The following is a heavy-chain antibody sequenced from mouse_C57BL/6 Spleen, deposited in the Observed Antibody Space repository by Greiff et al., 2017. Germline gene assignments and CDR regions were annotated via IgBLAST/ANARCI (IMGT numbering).Heavy chain of an antibody. V-gene: IGHV1-26*01. J-gene: IGHJ1*03. CDR3: ARDNPHWYFDV. Sequence: VQLQQSGPELVKPGASVKISCKASGYTFTDYYMNWVKQSHGKSLEWIGDINPNNGGTSYNQKFKGKATLTVDKSSSTAYMELRSLTSEDSAVYYCARDNPHWYFDVWGTGTTVTVSS. CDR1: GYTFTDYY. CDR2: INPNNGGT. D-gene: IGHD1-3*01.